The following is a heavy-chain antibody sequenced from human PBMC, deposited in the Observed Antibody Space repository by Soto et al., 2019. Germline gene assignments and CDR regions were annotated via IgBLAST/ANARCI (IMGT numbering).Heavy chain of an antibody. CDR2: ISDDGDST. J-gene: IGHJ6*02. V-gene: IGHV3-23*04. CDR1: GFTFSDNA. D-gene: IGHD2-2*01. CDR3: AKSLSTAVNYGVDV. Sequence: EVQLVESGGGLVQPGGSLRLSCGASGFTFSDNAMTWVRQAPGKGLEWVSSISDDGDSTYYADSVKGRFTISRDNSKNTLFLQMTSLGAKDTTVYYCAKSLSTAVNYGVDVWGQGTAVTVSS.